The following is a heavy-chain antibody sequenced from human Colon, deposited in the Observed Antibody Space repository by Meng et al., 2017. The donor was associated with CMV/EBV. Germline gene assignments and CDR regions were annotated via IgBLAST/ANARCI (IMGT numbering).Heavy chain of an antibody. V-gene: IGHV1-8*01. CDR3: ARFDMGDSSSSPYYYYGMDV. D-gene: IGHD6-6*01. CDR2: MNPNSGST. Sequence: ASVKVSCKASGYTFTSYDINWVRQATGQGLEWMGWMNPNSGSTGYAQKFQGRVTMTRNTSISTAYMELSSLRSEDTAVYYCARFDMGDSSSSPYYYYGMDVWGQGTTVTVSS. CDR1: GYTFTSYD. J-gene: IGHJ6*02.